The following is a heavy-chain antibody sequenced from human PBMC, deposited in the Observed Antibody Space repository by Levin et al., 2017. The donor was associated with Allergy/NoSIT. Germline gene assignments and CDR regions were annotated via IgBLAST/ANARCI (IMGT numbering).Heavy chain of an antibody. CDR1: GFTFSDYY. CDR3: ATSGVTTVTTGLDY. D-gene: IGHD4-17*01. Sequence: KTGESLKISCAASGFTFSDYYMSWIRQAPGKGPEWVSYISGSGTTIYYADSVKGRFTISRDNAKNSLYLQMNSLRAEDTAFYYCATSGVTTVTTGLDYWGQGTLVTVSS. V-gene: IGHV3-11*01. CDR2: ISGSGTTI. J-gene: IGHJ4*02.